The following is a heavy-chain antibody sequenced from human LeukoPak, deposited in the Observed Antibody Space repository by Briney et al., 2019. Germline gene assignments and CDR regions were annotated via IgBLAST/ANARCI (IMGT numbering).Heavy chain of an antibody. V-gene: IGHV4-34*01. CDR1: GGSLSGYY. D-gene: IGHD5-24*01. J-gene: IGHJ4*02. CDR2: INHSGST. Sequence: PSETLSLTCAVYGGSLSGYYWSWIRQPPGKGLEWIGEINHSGSTNYNPSLKSRVTISVDTSKNQFSLKLSSVTAADTAVYYCARVDGYNFDYWGQGTLVTVSS. CDR3: ARVDGYNFDY.